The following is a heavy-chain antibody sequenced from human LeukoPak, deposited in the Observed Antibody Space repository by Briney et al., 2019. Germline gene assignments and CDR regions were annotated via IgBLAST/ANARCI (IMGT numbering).Heavy chain of an antibody. D-gene: IGHD3-22*01. V-gene: IGHV4-31*03. CDR1: GGPISSGGYY. CDR2: IYYSGST. Sequence: PSETLSLTCTVSGGPISSGGYYWSWIRQHPGKGLEWIGYIYYSGSTYYNPSLKSRVTISVDTSKNQFSLKLSSVTAADTAVYYCAGARDYYDYYFDYWGQGTLVTVSS. CDR3: AGARDYYDYYFDY. J-gene: IGHJ4*02.